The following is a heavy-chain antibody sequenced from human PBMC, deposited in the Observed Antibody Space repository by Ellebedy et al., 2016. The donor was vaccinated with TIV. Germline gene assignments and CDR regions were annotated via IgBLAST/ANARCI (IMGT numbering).Heavy chain of an antibody. CDR2: INHSGST. D-gene: IGHD1-26*01. CDR1: GWSFSGYY. V-gene: IGHV4-34*01. Sequence: MPSETLSLTCAVYGWSFSGYYWSWIRQPPGKGLEWIGEINHSGSTNYNPSLKSRVTISVDTSKNQFSLKLSSVTAADTAVYYCASSGSYEHFDLWGRGTLVTVSS. CDR3: ASSGSYEHFDL. J-gene: IGHJ2*01.